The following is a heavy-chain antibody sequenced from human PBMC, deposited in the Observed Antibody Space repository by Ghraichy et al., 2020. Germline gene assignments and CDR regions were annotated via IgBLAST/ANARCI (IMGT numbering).Heavy chain of an antibody. V-gene: IGHV4-61*02. CDR2: IYTSGST. D-gene: IGHD1-7*01. CDR1: GGSISSGSYY. Sequence: SETLSLTCTVSGGSISSGSYYWSWIRQPAGKGLEWIGRIYTSGSTNYNPSLKSRVTISVDTSKNQFSLKLSSVTAADTAVYYCAREKMEYNWNSRGYYFDYWGQGTLVTVSS. J-gene: IGHJ4*02. CDR3: AREKMEYNWNSRGYYFDY.